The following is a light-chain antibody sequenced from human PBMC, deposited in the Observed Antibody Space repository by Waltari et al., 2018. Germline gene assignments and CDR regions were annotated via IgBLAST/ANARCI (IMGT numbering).Light chain of an antibody. CDR3: SSYAGGNNLL. V-gene: IGLV2-23*02. J-gene: IGLJ2*01. Sequence: QSALTQPASVSGSPGQSITISCSGTNSDGGGYDYVSWYQHHPGKAPKLIIYDVTKGSSGVSNRFSGSKSGNTASLTISGLQAEDEADYYCSSYAGGNNLLFGGGTKVTVL. CDR1: NSDGGGYDY. CDR2: DVT.